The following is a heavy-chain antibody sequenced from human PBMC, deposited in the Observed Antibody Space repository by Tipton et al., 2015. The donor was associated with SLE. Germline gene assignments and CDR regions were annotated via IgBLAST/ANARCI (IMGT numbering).Heavy chain of an antibody. Sequence: TLSLTCAIYRGSFSGYHWSWIRQSPGKGLEWIGEINYSGNTNYNPSLSSRPAISIDTSTNKLSLTLSSVTAADTALYYCARGVAHYFDSGSFDVWGQGTLVTVSS. CDR1: RGSFSGYH. CDR2: INYSGNT. CDR3: ARGVAHYFDSGSFDV. J-gene: IGHJ3*01. V-gene: IGHV4-34*01. D-gene: IGHD3-22*01.